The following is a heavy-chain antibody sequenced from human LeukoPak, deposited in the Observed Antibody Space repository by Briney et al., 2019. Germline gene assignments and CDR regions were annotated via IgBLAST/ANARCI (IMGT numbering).Heavy chain of an antibody. CDR2: ISWNSGSI. J-gene: IGHJ4*02. CDR3: VKDASGWYMIDN. D-gene: IGHD6-19*01. CDR1: GFTFDDYA. V-gene: IGHV3-9*01. Sequence: GGSLRLSCAASGFTFDDYAMHWVRQAPGKGLEWVSGISWNSGSIGYADSVKGRFTISRDNAKNRLYLEMNSLSTEDTALYYCVKDASGWYMIDNWGQGTQVTVAS.